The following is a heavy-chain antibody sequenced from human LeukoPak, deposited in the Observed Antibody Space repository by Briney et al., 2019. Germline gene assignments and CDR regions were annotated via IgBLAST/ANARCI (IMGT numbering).Heavy chain of an antibody. Sequence: PGRSLRLSCAASGFTFSNFAMTWVRQAPGKGLEWVSVISTSGTYYAESVKGRFTISRDNSKNTLYLQMSSLRAEDTAVYYCAKNINHLEWGQGTLVTVSS. V-gene: IGHV3-23*01. CDR3: AKNINHLE. J-gene: IGHJ4*02. CDR1: GFTFSNFA. CDR2: ISTSGT. D-gene: IGHD1-14*01.